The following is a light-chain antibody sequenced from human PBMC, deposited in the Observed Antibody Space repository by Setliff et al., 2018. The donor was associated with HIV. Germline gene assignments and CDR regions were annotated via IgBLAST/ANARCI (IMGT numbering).Light chain of an antibody. CDR3: SSFTSSSTLI. CDR1: FRDIGGYDY. Sequence: QSVLSQPASVSGSLGQSITISCSGTFRDIGGYDYVYWYQQHPGKVPRLLISDVNSRPSGVSSRFSGSKSGNTASLTISGLQAEDEADYYCSSFTSSSTLIFGGGTKGTVL. CDR2: DVN. V-gene: IGLV2-14*03. J-gene: IGLJ2*01.